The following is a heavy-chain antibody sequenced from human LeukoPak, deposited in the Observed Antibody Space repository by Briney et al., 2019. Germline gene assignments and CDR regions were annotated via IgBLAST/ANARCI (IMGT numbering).Heavy chain of an antibody. V-gene: IGHV3-23*01. J-gene: IGHJ4*02. CDR2: TSSSGGST. CDR3: ARAHPPDFDY. CDR1: GFTFSTYA. Sequence: GGSLRLSCAASGFTFSTYAMTWVRQAPGKGLEWVSGTSSSGGSTYYADSVKGRFTISRDNSKNTLYLQMNSLRAEDTAVYYCARAHPPDFDYWGQGTLVTVSS.